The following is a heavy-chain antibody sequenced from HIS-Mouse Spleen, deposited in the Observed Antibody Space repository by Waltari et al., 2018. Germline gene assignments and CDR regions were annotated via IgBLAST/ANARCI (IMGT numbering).Heavy chain of an antibody. Sequence: EVQLVETGGGLIQPGWSLSLHCSPSGFPVPRPSLASVRPAQGKGLEWVSVIYSGGSTYYADSVKGRFTISRDNSKNTLYLQMNSLRAEDTAVYYCARHYYYGSGSYYFDYWGQGTLVTVSS. CDR3: ARHYYYGSGSYYFDY. CDR2: IYSGGST. D-gene: IGHD3-10*01. CDR1: GFPVPRPS. V-gene: IGHV3-53*02. J-gene: IGHJ4*02.